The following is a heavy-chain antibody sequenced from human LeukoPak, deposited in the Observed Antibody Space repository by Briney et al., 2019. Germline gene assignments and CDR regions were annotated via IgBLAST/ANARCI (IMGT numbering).Heavy chain of an antibody. CDR2: IYYSGTT. CDR3: ARGYNSGWYAY. Sequence: SETLSLTCIVSGGSISSAAYDWTWIRQPPGKGLEWIGYIYYSGTTYYNPSLKSRGTISVDTSKNQFSLKVNSVTAADTAVYYCARGYNSGWYAYWGQGTLVTVSS. D-gene: IGHD6-19*01. V-gene: IGHV4-30-4*01. J-gene: IGHJ4*02. CDR1: GGSISSAAYD.